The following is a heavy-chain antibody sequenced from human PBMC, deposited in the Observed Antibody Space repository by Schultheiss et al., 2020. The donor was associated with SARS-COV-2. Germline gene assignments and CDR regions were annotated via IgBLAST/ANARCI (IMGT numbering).Heavy chain of an antibody. CDR2: ISYAGSNK. V-gene: IGHV3-30*04. D-gene: IGHD6-6*01. Sequence: GGSLRLSCAASGFTFSSYAMHWVRQAPGKGLEWVAVISYAGSNKYYADSVKGRFTISRDNAKNSLYLQMNGLRAEDTAVYYCVKDFGSSSTYWGQGTLVTVSS. CDR1: GFTFSSYA. J-gene: IGHJ4*02. CDR3: VKDFGSSSTY.